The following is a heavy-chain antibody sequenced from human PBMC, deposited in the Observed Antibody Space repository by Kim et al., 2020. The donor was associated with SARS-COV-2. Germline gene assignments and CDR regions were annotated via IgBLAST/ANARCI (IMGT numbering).Heavy chain of an antibody. CDR1: GYTFTNYG. CDR3: ARGGTITMVQVPPMAFDY. CDR2: ISANNGNT. Sequence: ASVKVSCKASGYTFTNYGINWVRQAPGQGLEWMGWISANNGNTNYAQKVQGIVTMTTDTTTRTAYMELRSLISDDTAVYFCARGGTITMVQVPPMAFDY. D-gene: IGHD3-10*01. V-gene: IGHV1-18*01. J-gene: IGHJ4*01.